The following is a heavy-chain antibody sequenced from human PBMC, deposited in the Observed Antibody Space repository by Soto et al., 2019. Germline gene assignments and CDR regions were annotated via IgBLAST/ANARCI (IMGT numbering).Heavy chain of an antibody. CDR1: GGSIGSGGYY. CDR2: IYYSGST. CDR3: ATLQRPNKYFDY. Sequence: SETLSLTCTVSGGSIGSGGYYWSWIRQHPGKGLEWIGYIYYSGSTYYNPSLKSRVTISVDTSKNQFSLKLSSVTAADTAVYYCATLQRPNKYFDYSGQGTLFTVSS. D-gene: IGHD4-4*01. V-gene: IGHV4-31*03. J-gene: IGHJ4*02.